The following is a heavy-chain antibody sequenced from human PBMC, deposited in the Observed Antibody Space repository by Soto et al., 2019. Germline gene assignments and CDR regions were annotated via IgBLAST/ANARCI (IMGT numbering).Heavy chain of an antibody. CDR2: ISSGSNYI. CDR3: ACGIFFLLAICYTGYYYVDG. J-gene: IGHJ6*03. D-gene: IGHD2-2*02. V-gene: IGHV3-21*01. Sequence: DVQLVKSRGGLVKPGGSLRLSCTVSGFTFSNYTMDWVRHAPGKGLEWVSSISSGSNYIYYADSVKGRFTISIDNAKNSLYLELKSLRGEDAAVFYCACGIFFLLAICYTGYYYVDGWGKGTTVTVSS. CDR1: GFTFSNYT.